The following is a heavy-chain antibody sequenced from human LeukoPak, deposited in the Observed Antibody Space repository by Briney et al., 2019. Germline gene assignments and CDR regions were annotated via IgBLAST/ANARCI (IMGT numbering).Heavy chain of an antibody. CDR1: GFPFSDYW. J-gene: IGHJ5*02. CDR3: GAASLS. V-gene: IGHV3-7*01. Sequence: GGSLRLSCAASGFPFSDYWMSWVRQAPGKGLEWVANIKQDGIGKNYVDSVKGRFAISRDNAKKSVFLQMSGLRVEDTAVYYCGAASLSWGQGTLVTVSS. CDR2: IKQDGIGK. D-gene: IGHD6-25*01.